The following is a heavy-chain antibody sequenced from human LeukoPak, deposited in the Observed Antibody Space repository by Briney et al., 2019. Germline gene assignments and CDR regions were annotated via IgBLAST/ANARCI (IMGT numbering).Heavy chain of an antibody. CDR1: GFTFSSYS. Sequence: KPGGSLRLSCAASGFTFSSYSMNWVRQAPGKGLEWVSCISSSSSYIYYADSVKGRFTISRDNAKNSLYLQMNSLRAEDTAVYYCARVGRLTRITMVRGVIGYMDVWGKGTTVTVSS. CDR3: ARVGRLTRITMVRGVIGYMDV. V-gene: IGHV3-21*01. D-gene: IGHD3-10*01. CDR2: ISSSSSYI. J-gene: IGHJ6*03.